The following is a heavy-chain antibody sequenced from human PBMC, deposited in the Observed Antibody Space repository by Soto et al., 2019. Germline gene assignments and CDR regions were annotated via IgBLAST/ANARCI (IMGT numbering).Heavy chain of an antibody. CDR1: AYAFTSDY. CDR2: INPRSGST. Sequence: AAVKDSCKAAAYAFTSDYGHCGSRDHRQGLAWMGVINPRSGSTSYAQQFQDRVIMTSDTSTSTAYKERSSLRSEDTAVHYCGREMYTTRGSPFDYWGQRTMVTVSS. D-gene: IGHD3-16*01. CDR3: GREMYTTRGSPFDY. J-gene: IGHJ4*02. V-gene: IGHV1-46*01.